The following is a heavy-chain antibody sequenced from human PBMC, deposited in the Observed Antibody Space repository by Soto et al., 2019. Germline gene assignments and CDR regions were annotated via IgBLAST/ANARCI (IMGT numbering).Heavy chain of an antibody. V-gene: IGHV1-8*01. CDR1: GYTFTSYD. Sequence: ASVKVSCKASGYTFTSYDISWVRQATGQGLEWMGWMNPNSGNTGYAQKFQGRVTMTRNTSISTAYMELSSLRSEDTAVYYCARGTSPGSGCYGYYYYGMDVWGQGTTVTVFS. CDR3: ARGTSPGSGCYGYYYYGMDV. D-gene: IGHD6-19*01. J-gene: IGHJ6*02. CDR2: MNPNSGNT.